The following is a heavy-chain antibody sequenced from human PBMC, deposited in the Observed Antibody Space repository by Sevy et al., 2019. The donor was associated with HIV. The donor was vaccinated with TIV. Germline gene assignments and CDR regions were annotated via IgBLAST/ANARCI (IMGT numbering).Heavy chain of an antibody. Sequence: GSLRLSCAASGFTFNTYGMHWVRQAPGKGLEWVAVISYHGRDKFYGDSVEGRFTISRDNSKKMLYLQMNSLRPEDTAVYYCAKDFTGYNGMDVWGQGTMVTVSS. V-gene: IGHV3-30*18. J-gene: IGHJ6*02. D-gene: IGHD3-9*01. CDR3: AKDFTGYNGMDV. CDR2: ISYHGRDK. CDR1: GFTFNTYG.